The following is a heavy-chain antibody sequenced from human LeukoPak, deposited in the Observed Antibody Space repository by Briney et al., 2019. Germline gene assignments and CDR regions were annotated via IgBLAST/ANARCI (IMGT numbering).Heavy chain of an antibody. V-gene: IGHV1-69*04. Sequence: ASVKVSCKASGGTFSSYAISWVRQAPGQGLEWMGRIIPILGIANYAQKFQGRVTMTEDTSTSTAYMELRSLRSDDTAVYYCARDLRSGSIAAGNYYYYMDVWGKGTTVTVSS. CDR3: ARDLRSGSIAAGNYYYYMDV. D-gene: IGHD6-25*01. J-gene: IGHJ6*03. CDR2: IIPILGIA. CDR1: GGTFSSYA.